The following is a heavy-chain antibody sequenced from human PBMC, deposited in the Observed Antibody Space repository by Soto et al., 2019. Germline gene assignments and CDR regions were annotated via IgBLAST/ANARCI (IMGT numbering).Heavy chain of an antibody. Sequence: QVQLVESGGGVVQPGRSLRLSCAASGFTFTSYAIQWVRQAPGKGLEWVAVILYDGTNKYYADSVKGRFTISRDNPKNTASLQMNSLRPEDTAVYYCTRAHWNWGQGTLVTVSS. D-gene: IGHD1-1*01. V-gene: IGHV3-30-3*01. CDR2: ILYDGTNK. CDR1: GFTFTSYA. J-gene: IGHJ4*02. CDR3: TRAHWN.